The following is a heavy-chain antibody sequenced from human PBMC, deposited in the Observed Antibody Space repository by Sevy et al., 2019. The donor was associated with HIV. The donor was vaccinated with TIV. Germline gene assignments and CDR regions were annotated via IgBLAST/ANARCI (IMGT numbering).Heavy chain of an antibody. CDR2: IKSKIDGGTT. Sequence: GGSLRLSCAASGFTFSDAWMSWVRQAPGRGLEWVGHIKSKIDGGTTDYAAPVKGRFTISRDDSKNTLYLQMNSLKTEDTAVYYCTTEALDGVEYVGGSYRNYYFYGMDVWGQGTTVTVSS. CDR1: GFTFSDAW. V-gene: IGHV3-15*01. J-gene: IGHJ6*02. D-gene: IGHD3-16*02. CDR3: TTEALDGVEYVGGSYRNYYFYGMDV.